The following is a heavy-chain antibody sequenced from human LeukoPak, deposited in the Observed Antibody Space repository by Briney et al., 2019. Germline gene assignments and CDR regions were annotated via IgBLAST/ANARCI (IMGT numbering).Heavy chain of an antibody. D-gene: IGHD3-22*01. V-gene: IGHV3-53*05. Sequence: PGGSLRLSCTVSGFTVSSNSWSWVRQAPGKGLEWVSFIYSGGNTHYADSVKGRFTISRDNSKNTLYLQMNSLRAEDTAVYYCAKDMVVYYYDSSGYYTDYWGQGTLVTVSS. CDR1: GFTVSSNS. J-gene: IGHJ4*02. CDR2: IYSGGNT. CDR3: AKDMVVYYYDSSGYYTDY.